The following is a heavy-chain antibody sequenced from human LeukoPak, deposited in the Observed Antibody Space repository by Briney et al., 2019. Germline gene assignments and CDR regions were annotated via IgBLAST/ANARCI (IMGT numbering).Heavy chain of an antibody. CDR2: INSDGSST. V-gene: IGHV3-74*01. CDR3: ARVVVSSSWSVDY. Sequence: GGSLRLSCAASGFTLSSYWMHWVRQAPGKGLVWVSRINSDGSSTNYADSAKGRFTISRDNAKNTLYLQMNSLRAEDTAVYYCARVVVSSSWSVDYWGQGTLVTVSS. J-gene: IGHJ4*02. D-gene: IGHD6-13*01. CDR1: GFTLSSYW.